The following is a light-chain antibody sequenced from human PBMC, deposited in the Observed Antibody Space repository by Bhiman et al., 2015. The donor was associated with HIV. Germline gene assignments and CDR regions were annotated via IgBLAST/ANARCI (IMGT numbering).Light chain of an antibody. Sequence: QSALTQPASVSGSPGQSITISCTGTSSDVGAYNYVSWYQQHPGKAPKLVIYDVSKRPSGVSDRFSGSKSGNTASLTISGLQAEDEADYYCISYTSSITWVFGGGTKLTVL. CDR3: ISYTSSITWV. CDR1: SSDVGAYNY. J-gene: IGLJ3*02. V-gene: IGLV2-14*03. CDR2: DVS.